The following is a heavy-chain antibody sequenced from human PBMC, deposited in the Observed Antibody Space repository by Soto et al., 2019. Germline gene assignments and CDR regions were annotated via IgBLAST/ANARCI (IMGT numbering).Heavy chain of an antibody. CDR2: IKSNREGGTT. V-gene: IGHV3-15*06. CDR3: KGDYPVDP. Sequence: GGSLRLSCAASGFAFQNAWMSWVRQGPGKGLEWVGHIKSNREGGTTNYATPVKGRFIISRDDSTRTLYLQMNSLKIEDSAVYYCKGDYPVDPWGQGTLVTVSS. J-gene: IGHJ5*02. CDR1: GFAFQNAW. D-gene: IGHD3-16*01.